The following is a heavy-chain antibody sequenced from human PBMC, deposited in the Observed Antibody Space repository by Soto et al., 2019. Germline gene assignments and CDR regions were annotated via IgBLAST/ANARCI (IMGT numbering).Heavy chain of an antibody. CDR2: MYYNGGT. J-gene: IGHJ4*02. V-gene: IGHV4-31*03. CDR3: GSGGYYDRRSAY. CDR1: GGSVTSGVHC. D-gene: IGHD3-22*01. Sequence: QVQLQESGPGLVKPSQTLSLTCTVSGGSVTSGVHCWTWIRQHPEKGLEPSGYMYYNGGTFYNPSLIRRINISINRYKNQFSLRLNSVAGEDTAVYYYGSGGYYDRRSAYWGQGTLVPVSS.